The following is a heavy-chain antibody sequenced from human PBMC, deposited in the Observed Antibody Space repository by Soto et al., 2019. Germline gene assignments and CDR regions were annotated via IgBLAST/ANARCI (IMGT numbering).Heavy chain of an antibody. Sequence: SETLSLTCTVSGGSISSYYWSWIRQPPGKGLEWIGYIYYSGSTNYNPSLKSRVTISVDTSKNQFSLKLSSVTAADTAVYYCAREVSVGSGSYYYLNYGAREPWSPSPQ. D-gene: IGHD3-10*01. CDR2: IYYSGST. CDR1: GGSISSYY. CDR3: AREVSVGSGSYYYLNY. J-gene: IGHJ4*02. V-gene: IGHV4-59*01.